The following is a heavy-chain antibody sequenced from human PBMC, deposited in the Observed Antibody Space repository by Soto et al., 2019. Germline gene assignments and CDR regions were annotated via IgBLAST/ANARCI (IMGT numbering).Heavy chain of an antibody. CDR3: ARTRDSGSYYVFGDFDS. D-gene: IGHD1-26*01. Sequence: RASVKVSCKASGYTFSNYGISWVRQAPGQGLEWMGWISTYNVNRNYAQKLQGRVTMTADTSTNAAYMELRSLRSDDTAVYYCARTRDSGSYYVFGDFDSWGHGTLVTVSS. CDR1: GYTFSNYG. CDR2: ISTYNVNR. V-gene: IGHV1-18*01. J-gene: IGHJ4*01.